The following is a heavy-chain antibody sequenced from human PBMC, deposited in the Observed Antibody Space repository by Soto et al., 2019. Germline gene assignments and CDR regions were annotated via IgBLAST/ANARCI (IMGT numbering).Heavy chain of an antibody. V-gene: IGHV3-23*01. Sequence: GGSLRLSCAASGFTFNNYAMSWVRQAPGKGLEWVSTIGGGGGSTYYADSVKGRFTISRDNSKDTLYVQMNSLRAEDTALYYCAKENSRITGTATDYWGQGTLVTVSS. CDR3: AKENSRITGTATDY. CDR1: GFTFNNYA. CDR2: IGGGGGST. D-gene: IGHD1-20*01. J-gene: IGHJ4*02.